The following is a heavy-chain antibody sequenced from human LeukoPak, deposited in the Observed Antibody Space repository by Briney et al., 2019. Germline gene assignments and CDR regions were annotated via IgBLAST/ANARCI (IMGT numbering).Heavy chain of an antibody. Sequence: GGSLRLSCAASGFTFSDYYMSWIRQAPGKGLEWVSYISSSSSYTNYADSVKGRFTISRDNAKDSLYLQMNSLRAEDTAVYYCAREATAMAWYFDLWSRGTLVTVSS. CDR1: GFTFSDYY. CDR2: ISSSSSYT. V-gene: IGHV3-11*05. CDR3: AREATAMAWYFDL. J-gene: IGHJ2*01. D-gene: IGHD5-18*01.